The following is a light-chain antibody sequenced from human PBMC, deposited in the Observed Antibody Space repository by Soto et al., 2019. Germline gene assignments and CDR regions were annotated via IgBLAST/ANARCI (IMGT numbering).Light chain of an antibody. CDR1: SSNIGGNI. CDR3: AAWDDSLNGVV. CDR2: GND. V-gene: IGLV1-44*01. Sequence: QSALTQPPSASGTPGQRGSITCSGSSSNIGGNIVNWYQQLPGTAPKLLIFGNDQRPSWVPDRFSGSKSGTSASLAISGLQSEDEANYYCAAWDDSLNGVVFGGGTKVTVL. J-gene: IGLJ2*01.